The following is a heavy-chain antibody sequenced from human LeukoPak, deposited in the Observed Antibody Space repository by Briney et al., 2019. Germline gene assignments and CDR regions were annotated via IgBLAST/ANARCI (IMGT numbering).Heavy chain of an antibody. CDR2: ISSSSRTI. J-gene: IGHJ5*02. V-gene: IGHV3-48*01. CDR1: GFTFSSYS. D-gene: IGHD4-11*01. CDR3: ANDPATVTTPP. Sequence: GGSLRLSCAASGFTFSSYSMNWVRQAPGKGLEWVSYISSSSRTIYDADSVKGRFTISRDNAKNSLYLQMNSLRAEDTAVYYCANDPATVTTPPWGQGTLVTVSS.